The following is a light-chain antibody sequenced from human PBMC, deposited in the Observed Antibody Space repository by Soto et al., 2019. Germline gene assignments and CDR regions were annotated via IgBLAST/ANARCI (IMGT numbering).Light chain of an antibody. V-gene: IGKV1-5*01. CDR3: QQYDPYHS. CDR1: QSISNW. Sequence: DIQMTQSPSTLSAYVGDRVTITCRACQSISNWVAWYQQKPGKAPTLLINDVSRLESGVPPRFSGSGSGTEFTLTINNLQPDEFATYYRQQYDPYHSYGQGTKVAIK. J-gene: IGKJ2*03. CDR2: DVS.